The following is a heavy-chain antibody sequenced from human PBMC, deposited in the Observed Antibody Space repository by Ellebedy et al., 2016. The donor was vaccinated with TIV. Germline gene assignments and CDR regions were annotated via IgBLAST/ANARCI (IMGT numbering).Heavy chain of an antibody. CDR1: GGTFSSYA. D-gene: IGHD6-13*01. J-gene: IGHJ3*02. V-gene: IGHV1-18*01. Sequence: ASVKVSCKASGGTFSSYAISWVRQAPGQGLEWMGWINTYNGNTNYAQKLQGRVTMTTDTSTSTVYMELRSLRSDDTAGYYCARGSSSRWYVAFDIWGQGTMVTVSS. CDR2: INTYNGNT. CDR3: ARGSSSRWYVAFDI.